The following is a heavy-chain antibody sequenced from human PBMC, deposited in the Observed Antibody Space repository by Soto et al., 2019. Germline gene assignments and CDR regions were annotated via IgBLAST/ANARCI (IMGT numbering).Heavy chain of an antibody. D-gene: IGHD2-15*01. CDR3: ARGFRVAATCWWFDP. J-gene: IGHJ5*02. Sequence: QVQLVQSGAEVKKPGASVKVSCKASGYTFTSYDISWVRQAPGQGLEWMGWISTYNGNTNYAQKLQGRVTMTTDTSTSTAYMELRSMRSDDAAVDYCARGFRVAATCWWFDPWGPGTLVTVSS. CDR1: GYTFTSYD. CDR2: ISTYNGNT. V-gene: IGHV1-18*01.